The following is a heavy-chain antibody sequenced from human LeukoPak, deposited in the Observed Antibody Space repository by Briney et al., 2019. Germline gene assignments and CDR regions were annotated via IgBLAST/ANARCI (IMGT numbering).Heavy chain of an antibody. V-gene: IGHV3-30-3*01. CDR1: EFTFSSYA. Sequence: SGRSLRLSCAASEFTFSSYAMHWVRQAPGKGLEWVAVISYDGSNKYYADSVKGRFTISRDNSKNTLYLQMNSLRAEDTAVYYCARDRYSSSWYSSYYYYYGMDVWGQGTTVTVSS. CDR2: ISYDGSNK. D-gene: IGHD6-13*01. J-gene: IGHJ6*02. CDR3: ARDRYSSSWYSSYYYYYGMDV.